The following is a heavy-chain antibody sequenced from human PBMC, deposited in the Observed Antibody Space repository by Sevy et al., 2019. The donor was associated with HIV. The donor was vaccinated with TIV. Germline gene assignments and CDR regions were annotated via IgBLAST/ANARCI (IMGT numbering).Heavy chain of an antibody. J-gene: IGHJ5*02. V-gene: IGHV3-53*01. Sequence: GGSLRLSGAASGFTVSSNYMSWVRQAPGKGLEWVSVIYSGGSTYYADSVKGRFTISRDNSKNTLYLQMNSLRAEDTAVYYGARGIAAGGGVDPWGQGTLVTVSS. CDR3: ARGIAAGGGVDP. D-gene: IGHD6-13*01. CDR1: GFTVSSNY. CDR2: IYSGGST.